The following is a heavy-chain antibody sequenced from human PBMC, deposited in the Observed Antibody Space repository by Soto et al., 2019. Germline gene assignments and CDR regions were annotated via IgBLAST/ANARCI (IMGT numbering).Heavy chain of an antibody. V-gene: IGHV4-39*07. J-gene: IGHJ4*02. D-gene: IGHD5-12*01. Sequence: SETLSLTCTVSGGSISSSSYYWGWIRQPPGKGLEWIGSIYYSGSTYYNPSPKSRVTISVDTSKNQFSLNLSSVTAADTAVYFCARGRDGYNFPFDYWGQGTLVTVSS. CDR1: GGSISSSSYY. CDR2: IYYSGST. CDR3: ARGRDGYNFPFDY.